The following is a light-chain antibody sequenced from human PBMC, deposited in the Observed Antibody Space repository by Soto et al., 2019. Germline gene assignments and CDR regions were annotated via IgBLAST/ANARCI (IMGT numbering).Light chain of an antibody. CDR1: QSVSGW. CDR3: QQYSNYWT. J-gene: IGKJ1*01. Sequence: MTQSPGTLSLSPGERVTITCRASQSVSGWLAWYQQKPGKAPKLLIYDASSLESGVPSRFSGSGSGTEFTLTISSLQPDDFATYYCQQYSNYWTFGQGTKV. CDR2: DAS. V-gene: IGKV1-5*01.